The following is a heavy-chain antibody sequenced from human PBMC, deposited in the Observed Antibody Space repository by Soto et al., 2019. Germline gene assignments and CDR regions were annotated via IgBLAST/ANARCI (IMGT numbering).Heavy chain of an antibody. CDR3: ARGLHYSDSSGYPSGLDY. CDR2: IWYDGSNK. J-gene: IGHJ4*02. Sequence: QVQLVESGGGVVQPGRSLRLSSAASGFTFSSYGMHWVRQAPGKGLEWVAVIWYDGSNKYYADSVKGRFTISRDNSKNTLYLQMNSLRAEDTAVYYCARGLHYSDSSGYPSGLDYWGQGTLVTVSS. CDR1: GFTFSSYG. D-gene: IGHD3-22*01. V-gene: IGHV3-33*01.